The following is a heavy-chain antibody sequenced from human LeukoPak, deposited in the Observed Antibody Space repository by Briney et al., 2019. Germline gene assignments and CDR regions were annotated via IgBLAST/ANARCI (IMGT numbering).Heavy chain of an antibody. J-gene: IGHJ6*04. CDR2: ISWNSGSI. CDR3: AELGITMIGGV. Sequence: PGGSLRLSCAASGFTFSSYGMHWVRQAPGKGLEWVSGISWNSGSIGYADSVKGRFTISRDNAKNSLYLQMNSLRAEDTAVYYCAELGITMIGGVWGKGTTVTISS. CDR1: GFTFSSYG. V-gene: IGHV3-9*01. D-gene: IGHD3-10*02.